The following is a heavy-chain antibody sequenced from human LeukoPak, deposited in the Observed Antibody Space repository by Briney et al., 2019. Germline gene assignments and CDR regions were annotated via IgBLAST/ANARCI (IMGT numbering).Heavy chain of an antibody. J-gene: IGHJ4*02. CDR1: GFTFTGYG. V-gene: IGHV3-30*02. Sequence: GGSLRLSCAASGFTFTGYGMHWVPQAPHKGLEWVAFIWYDGTNKYYADSVKGRFTISRDISKNTLSLRRNRLRPEDTAEYYCAKDGGSFGVYYRGQGTLVTVSS. CDR2: IWYDGTNK. CDR3: AKDGGSFGVYY. D-gene: IGHD1-26*01.